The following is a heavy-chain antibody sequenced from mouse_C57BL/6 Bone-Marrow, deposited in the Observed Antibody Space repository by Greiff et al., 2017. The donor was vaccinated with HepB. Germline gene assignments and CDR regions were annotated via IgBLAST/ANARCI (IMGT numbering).Heavy chain of an antibody. V-gene: IGHV5-4*01. CDR1: GFTFSSYA. CDR3: AREGNLYYFDY. D-gene: IGHD2-1*01. CDR2: ISDGGSYT. J-gene: IGHJ2*01. Sequence: EVQLVESGGGLVKPGGSLKLSCAASGFTFSSYAMSWVRQTPEKRLEWVATISDGGSYTYYPDNVKGRFTISRDNAKNNLYLQMSHLKSEDTAMYYCAREGNLYYFDYWGQGTTLTVSS.